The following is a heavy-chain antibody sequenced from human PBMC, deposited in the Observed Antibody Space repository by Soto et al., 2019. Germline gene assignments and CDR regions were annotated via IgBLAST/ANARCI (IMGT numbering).Heavy chain of an antibody. V-gene: IGHV2-5*02. D-gene: IGHD3-10*01. J-gene: IGHJ5*02. CDR2: IYWDDDK. CDR1: GFSLSTSGVG. CDR3: AHRPVLLWFGPEANWFDT. Sequence: QITLKESGPTLVKPTQTLTLTCTFSGFSLSTSGVGVGWIRQPPGKALEWLALIYWDDDKRYSPSLKSRLTITKDTSKTQVVLTMTNMDPVDTATYYCAHRPVLLWFGPEANWFDTWGQGTLVTVSS.